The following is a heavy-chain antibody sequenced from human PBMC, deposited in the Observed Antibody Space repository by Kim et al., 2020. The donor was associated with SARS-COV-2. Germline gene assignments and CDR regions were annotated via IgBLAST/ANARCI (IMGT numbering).Heavy chain of an antibody. CDR1: GYTFTSYA. J-gene: IGHJ5*02. D-gene: IGHD3-10*01. Sequence: ASVKVSCKASGYTFTSYAMHWVRQAPGQRLEWMGWINAGNGNTKYSQKFQGRVTITRYTSASTAYMELSSLRSEDTAVYYCARVTMVRGVIIKGGWFDPWGQGTLVTVSS. CDR3: ARVTMVRGVIIKGGWFDP. V-gene: IGHV1-3*01. CDR2: INAGNGNT.